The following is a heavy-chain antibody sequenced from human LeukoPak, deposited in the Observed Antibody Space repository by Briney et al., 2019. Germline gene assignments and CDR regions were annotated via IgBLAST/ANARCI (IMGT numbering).Heavy chain of an antibody. J-gene: IGHJ4*02. CDR2: TYFRSKWYY. CDR3: ARDPVGGSTIFDS. V-gene: IGHV6-1*01. Sequence: SQTLSLTCAISGDSVSSDSAAWNWIRQSPSRSLEWLARTYFRSKWYYDYALAAKGRITINPDTSKNQFSLQLNSVTPEDTAVYFCARDPVGGSTIFDSWGQGTLVTVSS. D-gene: IGHD1-26*01. CDR1: GDSVSSDSAA.